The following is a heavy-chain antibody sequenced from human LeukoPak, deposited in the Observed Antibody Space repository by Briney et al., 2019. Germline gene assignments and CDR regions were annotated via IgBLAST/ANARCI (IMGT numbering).Heavy chain of an antibody. Sequence: PGGSLRLSCAGSAFNFSDYHMDWVRQAPGKGLEWVAVITDDGTDKYYRDSVKGRFSVSRDNSKNTLYLQMNTLRPEDTAIYFCAKVGGRSWFYFDNWGQGTVVTVSS. J-gene: IGHJ4*02. CDR1: AFNFSDYH. CDR3: AKVGGRSWFYFDN. V-gene: IGHV3-30*18. CDR2: ITDDGTDK. D-gene: IGHD6-13*01.